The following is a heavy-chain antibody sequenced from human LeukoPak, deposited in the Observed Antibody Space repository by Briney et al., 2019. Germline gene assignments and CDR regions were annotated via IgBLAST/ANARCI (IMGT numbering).Heavy chain of an antibody. D-gene: IGHD2-15*01. CDR2: IKPDGSEK. V-gene: IGHV3-7*01. J-gene: IGHJ4*02. CDR1: GFTFSNVY. CDR3: ARDRRLYCSGGSCYSSFDY. Sequence: GGSLRLSCAASGFTFSNVYMSWVRQAPGKGLEWVANIKPDGSEKYYVDSVKGRLTISRDNAKNSLYLQMNSLRAEDTAVYYCARDRRLYCSGGSCYSSFDYWGQGTLVTVSS.